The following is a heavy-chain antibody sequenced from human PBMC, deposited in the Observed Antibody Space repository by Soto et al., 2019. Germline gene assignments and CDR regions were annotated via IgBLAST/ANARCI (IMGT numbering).Heavy chain of an antibody. CDR3: ARDILPYSSSPASDY. V-gene: IGHV1-18*04. D-gene: IGHD6-13*01. J-gene: IGHJ4*02. CDR2: ISAYNGNT. Sequence: QVQLVQSGAEVKKPAASVKVCCKASGYTFTSYGISWVRHAPGKGLAWMGWISAYNGNTSYAQKLQGRVTMTTDTTTSTADIELRSPRTDDTAVSYGARDILPYSSSPASDYWGQGTLVTVSS. CDR1: GYTFTSYG.